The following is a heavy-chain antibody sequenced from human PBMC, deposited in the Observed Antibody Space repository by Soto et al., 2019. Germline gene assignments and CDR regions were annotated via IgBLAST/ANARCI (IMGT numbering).Heavy chain of an antibody. CDR2: MNPNSGNT. D-gene: IGHD3-9*01. CDR1: GYTFTSYD. V-gene: IGHV1-8*01. J-gene: IGHJ4*02. Sequence: ASVKVSCKASGYTFTSYDINWVRQATGQGLEWMGWMNPNSGNTGYAQKFQGRVTMTRNTSISTAYMELSSLRSEDTAVYYCARGQKKLRYFDWLLPQFDYWGQGTLVTVSS. CDR3: ARGQKKLRYFDWLLPQFDY.